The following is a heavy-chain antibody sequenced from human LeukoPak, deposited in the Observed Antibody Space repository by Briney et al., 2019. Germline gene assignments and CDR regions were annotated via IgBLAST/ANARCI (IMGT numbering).Heavy chain of an antibody. V-gene: IGHV1-2*02. D-gene: IGHD4-11*01. CDR1: GYTFTGYY. CDR3: ARATDFSSHDY. CDR2: INPNSGDT. Sequence: ASVKVSCKASGYTFTGYYMHWVRQAPGQGIEWMGWINPNSGDTNYAQKFQGRVTMTRDTSISTAYMELSRLRSDDTAIYYCARATDFSSHDYWGQGTLVTVSS. J-gene: IGHJ4*02.